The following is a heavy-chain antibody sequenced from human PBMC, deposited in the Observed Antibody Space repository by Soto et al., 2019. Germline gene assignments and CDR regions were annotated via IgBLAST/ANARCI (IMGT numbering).Heavy chain of an antibody. D-gene: IGHD2-2*01. CDR1: GGSISGSSYY. J-gene: IGHJ6*02. V-gene: IGHV4-39*01. CDR3: ARTLGYCSSTSCYGSYYYYYYGMDV. Sequence: SETLSLTCTVSGGSISGSSYYWGWIRQPPGKGLEWIGSIYYSGSTYYNPSLKSRVTISVDTSKNQFSLKLSSVTAADTAVYYCARTLGYCSSTSCYGSYYYYYYGMDVWGQGTTVTVSS. CDR2: IYYSGST.